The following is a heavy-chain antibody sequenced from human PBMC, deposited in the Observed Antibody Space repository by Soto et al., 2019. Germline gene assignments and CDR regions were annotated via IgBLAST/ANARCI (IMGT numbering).Heavy chain of an antibody. CDR3: AKDRDFSDTSGSHFDY. CDR1: GFTFGSYA. Sequence: GGSLRLSCAASGFTFGSYAMSWVRQAPGKGLEWVSGIGGSGDTTYYAVSVKGRFTISRDNSMHTLYLQMNSLGAEDTALYYCAKDRDFSDTSGSHFDYWGQGTLVTVYS. J-gene: IGHJ4*02. D-gene: IGHD3-22*01. CDR2: IGGSGDTT. V-gene: IGHV3-23*01.